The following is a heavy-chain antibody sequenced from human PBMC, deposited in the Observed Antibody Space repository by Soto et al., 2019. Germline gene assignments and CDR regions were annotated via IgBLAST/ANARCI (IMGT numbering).Heavy chain of an antibody. D-gene: IGHD2-8*02. CDR1: GFTFSSYG. V-gene: IGHV3-30*18. CDR2: ISYDGSNK. Sequence: QVQLVESGXGVXXXXXXLRLSCAASGFTFSSYGMHWVRQAPGKGLEWVAVISYDGSNKYYADSVKGRFTISRDNSKNPLYLQRTSLRAGDTAVYYCAKDLLVPCRAYGMDVWGQGTTVTVSS. J-gene: IGHJ6*02. CDR3: AKDLLVPCRAYGMDV.